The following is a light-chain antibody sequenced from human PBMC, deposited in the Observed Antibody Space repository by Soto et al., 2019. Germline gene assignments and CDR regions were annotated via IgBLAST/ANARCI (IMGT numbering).Light chain of an antibody. CDR2: EGS. Sequence: QSALTQPASVSGSPGQSITISCTGTSSDVGSYNLVSWYQQHPGEAPKLMIYEGSKRPSGVSNRFSGSKSGNTASLTISGLQAEDEADYYCCSYAGSSTHVFGAGTKLTVL. CDR1: SSDVGSYNL. V-gene: IGLV2-23*01. J-gene: IGLJ1*01. CDR3: CSYAGSSTHV.